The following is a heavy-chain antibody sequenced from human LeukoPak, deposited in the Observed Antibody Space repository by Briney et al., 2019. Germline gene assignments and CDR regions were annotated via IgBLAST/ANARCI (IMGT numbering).Heavy chain of an antibody. CDR3: AKGVDTTMAASLAS. V-gene: IGHV3-23*01. J-gene: IGHJ5*02. D-gene: IGHD5-18*01. CDR2: ISGSGAGT. Sequence: PGGSLRLSCAASGFTFSSYAMSWVRQAPGKGLEWVSVISGSGAGTYYADSVKGRFTISRDDSKNTLYLQMSSLSAEDMAIYYCAKGVDTTMAASLASWGQGTLVTVSS. CDR1: GFTFSSYA.